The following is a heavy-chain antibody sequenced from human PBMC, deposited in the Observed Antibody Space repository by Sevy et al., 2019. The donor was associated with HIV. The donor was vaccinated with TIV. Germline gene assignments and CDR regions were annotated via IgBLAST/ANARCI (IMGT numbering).Heavy chain of an antibody. CDR1: GFTFSSYD. D-gene: IGHD2-8*01. Sequence: LSLTCTASGFTFSSYDMNWVRQAPGKGLEWVSKISSSGSSIYYADSVKGRFTISRDNAKNSLNLQMNSLRAEETAVYYCTRNGGAFDNGFDPWGQGTLVTVSS. CDR3: TRNGGAFDNGFDP. CDR2: ISSSGSSI. V-gene: IGHV3-48*03. J-gene: IGHJ5*02.